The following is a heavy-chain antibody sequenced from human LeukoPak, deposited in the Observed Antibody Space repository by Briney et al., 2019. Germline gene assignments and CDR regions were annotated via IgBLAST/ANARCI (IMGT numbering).Heavy chain of an antibody. CDR1: GFTFSSYA. J-gene: IGHJ4*02. CDR3: ASMSWCGRLRFSYYFDY. CDR2: ISGSGGST. V-gene: IGHV3-23*01. Sequence: GGSLRLSCAASGFTFSSYAMSWVRQAPGKGLEWVSAISGSGGSTYYADSVKGRFTISRDNSKNTLYLQMNSLRAEDTAVYYCASMSWCGRLRFSYYFDYWGQGTLVTVSS. D-gene: IGHD5-12*01.